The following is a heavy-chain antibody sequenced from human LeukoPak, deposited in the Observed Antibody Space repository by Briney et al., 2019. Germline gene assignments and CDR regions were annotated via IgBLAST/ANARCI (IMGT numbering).Heavy chain of an antibody. CDR2: VDTTSDYI. CDR3: ARLYCGGDCDAFDI. V-gene: IGHV3-21*01. J-gene: IGHJ3*02. Sequence: GGSLRLSCAASGFTFSSYTMNWVRQAPGKGLEWVSSVDTTSDYIYYIDSVKGRFTISRDNAKNSVYLQMNSLRAEDTAVYYCARLYCGGDCDAFDIWGQGTMVTVSS. D-gene: IGHD2-21*02. CDR1: GFTFSSYT.